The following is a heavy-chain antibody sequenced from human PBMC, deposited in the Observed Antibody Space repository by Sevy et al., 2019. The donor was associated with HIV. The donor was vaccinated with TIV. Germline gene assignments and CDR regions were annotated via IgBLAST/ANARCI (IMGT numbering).Heavy chain of an antibody. J-gene: IGHJ4*02. CDR3: ARDLPPSATTLAHFDY. Sequence: VGSLRLSCTASGFTFSSYEMNWVRQAPGKELEWVSYISNSGSNIYYSDSVKGRFTISRDNAKNSLYLQMNSLRAEDTAVYYCARDLPPSATTLAHFDYWGRGTLVTVSS. CDR1: GFTFSSYE. V-gene: IGHV3-48*03. D-gene: IGHD4-17*01. CDR2: ISNSGSNI.